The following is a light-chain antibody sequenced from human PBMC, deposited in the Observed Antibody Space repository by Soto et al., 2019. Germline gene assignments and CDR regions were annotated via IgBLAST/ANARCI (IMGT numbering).Light chain of an antibody. J-gene: IGKJ2*01. CDR1: QSVSSSIY. CDR3: RQYGSSPSYT. V-gene: IGKV3-20*01. Sequence: EIVLTQSPCTLSLSPGERATLSCRASQSVSSSIYLVWYQQKPGQAPRILIYGASSRATGIPDRFSGSGSATDFTLTISRLEPEDFAVYYCRQYGSSPSYTFGQGTKLEIK. CDR2: GAS.